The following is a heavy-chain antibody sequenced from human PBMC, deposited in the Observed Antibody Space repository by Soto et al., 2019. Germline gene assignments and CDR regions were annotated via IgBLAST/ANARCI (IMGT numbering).Heavy chain of an antibody. Sequence: LNRSRKSSGYRNTIDLISWRLHETGQGLEWMGWISAYNGNTNYAQKLQGRVTMTTDTSTSTAYMELRSLRSDDTPVYYCARSIVGATGFGYCAEGT. D-gene: IGHD1-26*01. CDR1: GYRNTIDL. V-gene: IGHV1-18*04. CDR2: ISAYNGNT. J-gene: IGHJ4*02. CDR3: ARSIVGATGFGY.